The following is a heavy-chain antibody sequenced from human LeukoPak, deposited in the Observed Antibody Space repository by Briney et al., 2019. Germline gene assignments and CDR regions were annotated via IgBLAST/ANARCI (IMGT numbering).Heavy chain of an antibody. J-gene: IGHJ4*02. Sequence: ASVKVSCKASGYSLTSHYMHWVRQAPGQGLEWLGLINPSGSSTLYAQKFQGRVTMTRDMSTSTVYMELSSLRSEDTAVYYCARGVGELSGGRDFDYWGQGTLVTVSS. V-gene: IGHV1-46*01. CDR3: ARGVGELSGGRDFDY. D-gene: IGHD3-10*01. CDR2: INPSGSST. CDR1: GYSLTSHY.